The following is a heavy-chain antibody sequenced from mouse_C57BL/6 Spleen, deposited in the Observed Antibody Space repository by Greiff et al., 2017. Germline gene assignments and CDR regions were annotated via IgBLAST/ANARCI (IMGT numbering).Heavy chain of an antibody. CDR1: GYAFSSYW. J-gene: IGHJ1*03. V-gene: IGHV1-80*01. CDR3: ARSGGDDWYFDV. D-gene: IGHD3-3*01. Sequence: VKLVESGAELVKPGASVKISCKASGYAFSSYWMNWVKQRPGKGLEWIGQIYPGDGDTNYNGKFKGKATLTADKSSSTAYMQLSSLTSEDSAVYFCARSGGDDWYFDVWGTGTTVTVSS. CDR2: IYPGDGDT.